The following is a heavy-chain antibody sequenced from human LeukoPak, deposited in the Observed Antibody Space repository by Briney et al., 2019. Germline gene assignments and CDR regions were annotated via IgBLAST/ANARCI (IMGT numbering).Heavy chain of an antibody. V-gene: IGHV3-23*01. D-gene: IGHD2-15*01. CDR3: ARVGGGYSIDY. CDR2: ISSSGGNT. CDR1: GFTFSSYA. J-gene: IGHJ4*02. Sequence: PGGSLRLSCAASGFTFSSYAMSWVRQAPGEGLEWVSGISSSGGNTYYADSVKGRFTISRDNAKNTLSLQMNSLRADDTAVFYCARVGGGYSIDYWGQGTLVTVSS.